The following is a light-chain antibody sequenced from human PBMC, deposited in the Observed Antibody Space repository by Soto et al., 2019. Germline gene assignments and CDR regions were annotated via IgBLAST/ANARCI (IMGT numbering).Light chain of an antibody. V-gene: IGKV1-27*01. CDR2: AAS. Sequence: DIQMTQSPSSLSASVGDRVTITCRASQGISNYLAWYQQKPGKVPKLLIYAASTLQSGVPSRFSGSGSGTDCTLTISRLQAEDVATYYCQRYNSPPWTFGQGTKVEIK. CDR1: QGISNY. J-gene: IGKJ1*01. CDR3: QRYNSPPWT.